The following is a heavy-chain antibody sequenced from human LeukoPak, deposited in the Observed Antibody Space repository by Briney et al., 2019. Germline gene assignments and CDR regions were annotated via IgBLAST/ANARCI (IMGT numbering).Heavy chain of an antibody. CDR2: INHSGST. V-gene: IGHV4-34*01. Sequence: PSETLSLTCAVYGGSFSGYYWSWIRQPPGKGLEWIGEINHSGSTNYNPSLKSRVTISVDTSKNQFSLKLSSVTAADTAVYYCARGSAVAGIVGYWGQGTLVTVSS. J-gene: IGHJ4*02. D-gene: IGHD6-19*01. CDR3: ARGSAVAGIVGY. CDR1: GGSFSGYY.